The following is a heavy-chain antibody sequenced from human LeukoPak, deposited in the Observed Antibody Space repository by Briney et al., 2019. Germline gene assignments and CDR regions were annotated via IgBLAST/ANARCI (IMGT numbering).Heavy chain of an antibody. D-gene: IGHD6-19*01. V-gene: IGHV3-21*01. CDR1: GFTFSSYS. J-gene: IGHJ5*02. CDR2: ISSSSSYI. Sequence: GGSLRLSCAASGFTFSSYSMNWVRQAPGKGLEWVSSISSSSSYIYYADSVKGRFTISRDNAKNSQYLQMNSLRAEDTAVYYCASRAVAENWFDPWGQGTLVTVSS. CDR3: ASRAVAENWFDP.